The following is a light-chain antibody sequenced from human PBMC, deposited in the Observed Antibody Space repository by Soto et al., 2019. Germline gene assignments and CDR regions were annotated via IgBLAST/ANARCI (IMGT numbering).Light chain of an antibody. CDR2: GAS. V-gene: IGKV3-20*01. Sequence: EIVMTQSPATLSVSLGERATLSCRASQSVSSNLAWYQQKPGQAPRLLIYGASKRATGIPDRFSGSGSGTDFTLTISRLEPEDFAVYCCQQYGSSPRTFGQGTKVEIK. CDR1: QSVSSN. CDR3: QQYGSSPRT. J-gene: IGKJ1*01.